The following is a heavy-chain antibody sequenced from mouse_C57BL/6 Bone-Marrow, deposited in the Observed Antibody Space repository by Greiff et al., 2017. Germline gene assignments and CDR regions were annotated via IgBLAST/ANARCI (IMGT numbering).Heavy chain of an antibody. CDR3: TRSLIYYGTNY. CDR2: IDPEDGET. J-gene: IGHJ2*01. V-gene: IGHV14-2*01. D-gene: IGHD1-1*01. CDR1: GFNIKDYY. Sequence: VQLQQSGAELVKPGASVKLSCTASGFNIKDYYIHWVKQRTEQGLEWIGRIDPEDGETTYAPKFQDKATITADTSSNTAYLQLSSLTSEDTAVYSCTRSLIYYGTNYWGQGTTLTVSS.